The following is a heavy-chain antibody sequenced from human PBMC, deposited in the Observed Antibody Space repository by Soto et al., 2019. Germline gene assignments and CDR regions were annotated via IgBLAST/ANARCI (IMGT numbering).Heavy chain of an antibody. CDR2: IKKDGSEK. V-gene: IGHV3-7*01. D-gene: IGHD4-17*01. CDR1: GFTFSSYW. CDR3: AGEADYLNWFDP. Sequence: GGSLRLSCAASGFTFSSYWMSWVRQAPGKGLGWVANIKKDGSEKYYVDSVKGRFTISRDNAKNSLYLQMNSLRAEDTAVYYCAGEADYLNWFDPWGQGTLVTVSS. J-gene: IGHJ5*02.